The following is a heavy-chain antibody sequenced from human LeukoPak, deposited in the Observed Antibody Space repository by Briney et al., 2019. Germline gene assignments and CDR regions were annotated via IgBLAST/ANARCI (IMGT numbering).Heavy chain of an antibody. V-gene: IGHV4-59*01. CDR3: ARDGGKYCSSTSCRNAFDI. Sequence: SETLSLTCTVSGGPISTYYWSWIRQPPGKGLEWIGYIYYSGSTNYNPSLKSRVTISVDTSKNQFSLYLSSVTAADTAVYYCARDGGKYCSSTSCRNAFDIWGQGTMVTVSA. D-gene: IGHD2-2*01. J-gene: IGHJ3*02. CDR1: GGPISTYY. CDR2: IYYSGST.